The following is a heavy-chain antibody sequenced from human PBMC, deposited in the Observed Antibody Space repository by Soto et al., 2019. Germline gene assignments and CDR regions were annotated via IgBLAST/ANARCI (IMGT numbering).Heavy chain of an antibody. CDR1: GFIFSNYD. V-gene: IGHV3-23*01. CDR3: ARLGDASGSYFDY. J-gene: IGHJ4*02. Sequence: EVQLLESGGGLVQPGGSLRLSCAASGFIFSNYDMSWVRQAPGKGLEWVSAIRDTGGSTYSADSVKGRFTISRDNSKNTLYLQMNFLIVEDTAIYYCARLGDASGSYFDYWGQGTLVTVSS. D-gene: IGHD3-10*01. CDR2: IRDTGGST.